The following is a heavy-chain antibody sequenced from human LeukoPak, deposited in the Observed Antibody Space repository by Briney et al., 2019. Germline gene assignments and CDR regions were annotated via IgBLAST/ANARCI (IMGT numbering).Heavy chain of an antibody. J-gene: IGHJ4*02. CDR3: ARDQDRIAVAGIGN. CDR2: INPDGSNT. CDR1: GFTFSNYW. Sequence: GGSLRLSCAASGFTFSNYWMHWVRQDPGKGLVWVSYINPDGSNTNYADSVKGRFTISRDNAKNALYLQMNSLRAEGTAVYYCARDQDRIAVAGIGNWGQGTLVTVSS. V-gene: IGHV3-74*01. D-gene: IGHD6-19*01.